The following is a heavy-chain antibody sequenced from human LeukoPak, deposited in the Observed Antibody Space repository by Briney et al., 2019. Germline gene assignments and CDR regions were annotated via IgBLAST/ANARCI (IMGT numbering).Heavy chain of an antibody. CDR3: ARGGRYYDILTGYYPYYFDY. Sequence: SETLSLTCAVSGGSISSGGYFWSWIRQPPGKGLEWIGYIYHSGSTYYNPSLKSRVTISVDRSKNQFSLKLSSVTAADTAVYYCARGGRYYDILTGYYPYYFDYWGQGTLVTVSS. V-gene: IGHV4-30-2*01. D-gene: IGHD3-9*01. J-gene: IGHJ4*02. CDR2: IYHSGST. CDR1: GGSISSGGYF.